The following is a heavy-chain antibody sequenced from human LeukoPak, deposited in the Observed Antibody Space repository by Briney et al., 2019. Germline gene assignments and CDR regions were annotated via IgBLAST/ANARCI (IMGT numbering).Heavy chain of an antibody. J-gene: IGHJ4*02. D-gene: IGHD6-13*01. CDR2: IYYSGST. CDR3: ASRIAAALYYFDY. Sequence: SETLSLTCTVSGASISSYYWSWIRQPPGKGLEWIGYIYYSGSTNYNPSLKSRVTISVDTSKNQFSLKLSSVTAADTAVYYCASRIAAALYYFDYWGQGTLVTVSS. V-gene: IGHV4-59*08. CDR1: GASISSYY.